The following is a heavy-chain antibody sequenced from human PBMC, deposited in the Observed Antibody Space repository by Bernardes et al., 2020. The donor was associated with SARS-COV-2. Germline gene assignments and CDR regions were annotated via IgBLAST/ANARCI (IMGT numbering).Heavy chain of an antibody. D-gene: IGHD5-18*01. Sequence: GGPLRLSCAASGFTFSRYAMSWVRQAPGKGLEWVSAIRSSGSSTYYADSVKGRFTISRDNSKNTLYLQMNSLRAEDTAIYYCVKAAGGYSYGYNFDYWGQGTLVTVSS. J-gene: IGHJ4*02. CDR3: VKAAGGYSYGYNFDY. CDR2: IRSSGSST. V-gene: IGHV3-23*01. CDR1: GFTFSRYA.